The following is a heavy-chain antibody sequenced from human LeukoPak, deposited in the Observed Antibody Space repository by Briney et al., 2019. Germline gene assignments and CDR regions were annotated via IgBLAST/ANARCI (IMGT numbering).Heavy chain of an antibody. CDR2: ISAYNGDT. J-gene: IGHJ6*02. D-gene: IGHD5-12*01. CDR3: ARGGDSGYDGYYYYGMDV. Sequence: ASVKVSCKASGYPLTSYYINWVRQAPGQGLEWMGWISAYNGDTNYAQKLQGRVTMTTDTSTSTAYMELRSLRSDDTAVYYCARGGDSGYDGYYYYGMDVWGQGTTVTVSS. CDR1: GYPLTSYY. V-gene: IGHV1-18*01.